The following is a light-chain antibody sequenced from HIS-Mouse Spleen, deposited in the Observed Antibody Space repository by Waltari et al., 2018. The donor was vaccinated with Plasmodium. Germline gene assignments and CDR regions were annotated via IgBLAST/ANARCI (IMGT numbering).Light chain of an antibody. CDR3: QQYDNLPPHT. CDR1: QDISNY. Sequence: DIQMTQSPSSLSASVGDRVTITFQASQDISNYLNWYQQKPGKAPKLLIYDASNLETVVPSRFSGSGSGTDFTFTISSLQPEDIATYYCQQYDNLPPHTFGQGTKLEIK. CDR2: DAS. J-gene: IGKJ2*01. V-gene: IGKV1-33*01.